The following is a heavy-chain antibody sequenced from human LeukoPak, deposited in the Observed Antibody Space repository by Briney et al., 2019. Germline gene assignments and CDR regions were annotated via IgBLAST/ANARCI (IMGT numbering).Heavy chain of an antibody. CDR1: GFRFASSW. CDR3: ALPVAGTGPFDY. J-gene: IGHJ4*02. D-gene: IGHD6-19*01. V-gene: IGHV5-51*01. CDR2: IDPSDSDT. Sequence: HGESLKISCEGFGFRFASSWIAWVRQMPGKGLEWMGIIDPSDSDTRYSPSFQGQVIISVDKSISTAYLQWTSLKASDTAMYYCALPVAGTGPFDYWGQGTLVTVSS.